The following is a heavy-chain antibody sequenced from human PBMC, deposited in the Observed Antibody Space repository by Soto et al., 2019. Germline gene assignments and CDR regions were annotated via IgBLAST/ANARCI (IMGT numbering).Heavy chain of an antibody. D-gene: IGHD2-8*02. J-gene: IGHJ4*02. V-gene: IGHV4-61*01. CDR2: IYFDGRT. Sequence: QVQLQESGPGLVKPSETLSLTCTVSSGSVSSGSYYWSWVRQRPGKGLECIGYIYFDGRTNYNPSLKSRVTISLDTPKNQFSLKVTPVTAADTAVYYCARLVRSLHFDSWGQGTLVTVSS. CDR3: ARLVRSLHFDS. CDR1: SGSVSSGSYY.